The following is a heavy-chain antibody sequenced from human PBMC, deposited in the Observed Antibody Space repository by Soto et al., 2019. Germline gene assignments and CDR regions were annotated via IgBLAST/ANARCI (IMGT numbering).Heavy chain of an antibody. CDR1: GGSISSGDYY. Sequence: QVQLQESGPGLVKPSQTLSLTCTVSGGSISSGDYYWSWIRQPPGKGLEWIGYIYYSGSTYYHPSLKSRVTLSVDTSKNQFSLKLSSVTAADTAVYYCARATIFGVVIFDYWGQGTLVTVSS. J-gene: IGHJ4*02. CDR2: IYYSGST. V-gene: IGHV4-30-4*01. D-gene: IGHD3-3*01. CDR3: ARATIFGVVIFDY.